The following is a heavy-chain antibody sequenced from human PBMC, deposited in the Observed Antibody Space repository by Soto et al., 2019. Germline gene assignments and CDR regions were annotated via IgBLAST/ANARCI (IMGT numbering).Heavy chain of an antibody. CDR1: GFTFSSYA. V-gene: IGHV3-64D*08. J-gene: IGHJ6*02. Sequence: GGSLRLSCSASGFTFSSYAMHWVRQAPGKGLEYVSAISSNGGSTYYADSVKGRFTISRDNSKNTLYLQMSSLRAEDTAVYYCVNGVEKQQLVRPLGYYYYGMDVWGQGTTVTVSS. CDR2: ISSNGGST. D-gene: IGHD6-13*01. CDR3: VNGVEKQQLVRPLGYYYYGMDV.